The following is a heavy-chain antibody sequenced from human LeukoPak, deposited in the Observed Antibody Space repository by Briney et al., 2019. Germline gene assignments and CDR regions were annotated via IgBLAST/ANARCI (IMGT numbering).Heavy chain of an antibody. CDR1: GGSFSGYY. J-gene: IGHJ5*02. Sequence: SETLSLTCAVYGGSFSGYYWSWICQPPGKGLEWIGEINHSGSTNYNPSLKSRVTISVDTSKNQFSLKLSSVTAADTAVYYCARRGGSQGNWFDPWGQGTLVTVSS. D-gene: IGHD1-26*01. CDR3: ARRGGSQGNWFDP. CDR2: INHSGST. V-gene: IGHV4-34*01.